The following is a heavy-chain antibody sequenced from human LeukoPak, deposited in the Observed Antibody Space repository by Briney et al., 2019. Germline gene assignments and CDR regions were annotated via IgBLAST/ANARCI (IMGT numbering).Heavy chain of an antibody. CDR1: GFTFDDYA. J-gene: IGHJ4*02. V-gene: IGHV3-9*01. D-gene: IGHD4-17*01. CDR2: ISWNSGSI. Sequence: GRSLRLSCAASGFTFDDYAMYWVRQAPGKGLEWVSGISWNSGSIGYADSVKGRFTISRDNAKDSLYLRMNSLRAEDTALYYCAKANHYGDYLDYWGQGTLVTVSS. CDR3: AKANHYGDYLDY.